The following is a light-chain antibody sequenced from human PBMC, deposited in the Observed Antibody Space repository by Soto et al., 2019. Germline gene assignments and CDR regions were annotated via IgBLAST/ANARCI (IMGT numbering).Light chain of an antibody. CDR1: HDISTY. V-gene: IGKV1-9*01. Sequence: DIQLTQSPSLLSASVGDRVTITCRASHDISTYLAWHQQKPGKAPKLMIYEASTLQSGVPSRFSGSGSGTEFTLTISGLLPEDFATYHCQQLNTLPFTFGQG. CDR3: QQLNTLPFT. J-gene: IGKJ5*01. CDR2: EAS.